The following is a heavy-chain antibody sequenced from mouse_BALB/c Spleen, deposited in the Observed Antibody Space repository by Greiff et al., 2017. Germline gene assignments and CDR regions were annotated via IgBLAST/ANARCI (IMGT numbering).Heavy chain of an antibody. CDR2: ISNLAYSI. J-gene: IGHJ3*01. D-gene: IGHD2-3*01. V-gene: IGHV5-15*02. CDR3: AREDDGYYGSY. Sequence: DVMLVESGGGLVQPGGSRKLSCAASGFTFSDYGMAWVRQAPGKGPEWVAFISNLAYSIYYADTVTGRFTISRENAKNTLYLEMSSLRSEDTAMYYCAREDDGYYGSYWGQGTLVSVSA. CDR1: GFTFSDYG.